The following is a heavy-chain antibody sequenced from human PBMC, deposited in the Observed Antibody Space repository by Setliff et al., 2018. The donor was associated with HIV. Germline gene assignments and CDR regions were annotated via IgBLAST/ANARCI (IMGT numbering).Heavy chain of an antibody. CDR1: GGSFSGYY. V-gene: IGHV4-34*01. D-gene: IGHD4-17*01. Sequence: PSETLSLTCAVFGGSFSGYYWSWIRQPPGKGLEWIGEINHSGSTDYNPSLKSRVTISVDTSKNQSSLNLSSVTAADTAVYYCARYDYGDFDYWGQGTPVTVSS. CDR3: ARYDYGDFDY. J-gene: IGHJ4*02. CDR2: INHSGST.